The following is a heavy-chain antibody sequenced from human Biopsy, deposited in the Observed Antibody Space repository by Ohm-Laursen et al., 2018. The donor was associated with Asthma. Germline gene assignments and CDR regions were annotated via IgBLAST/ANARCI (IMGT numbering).Heavy chain of an antibody. CDR1: GGTFNTYV. CDR2: INSVFGTT. J-gene: IGHJ4*02. CDR3: ARKAGSCISRTCYSLDF. V-gene: IGHV1-69*01. D-gene: IGHD2-2*01. Sequence: SSVKVSCKTLGGTFNTYVIGWVRQAPGQGLEWMGGINSVFGTTTYPQKFQDRVTITVDDSTSTVYMELSSLRSEDTAVYYCARKAGSCISRTCYSLDFWGQGTLVTVSS.